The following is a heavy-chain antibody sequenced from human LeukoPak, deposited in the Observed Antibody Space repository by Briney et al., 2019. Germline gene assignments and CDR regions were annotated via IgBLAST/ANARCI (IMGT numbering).Heavy chain of an antibody. V-gene: IGHV3-30*18. CDR2: ISYDGSNK. D-gene: IGHD4-17*01. CDR3: AKSTTVTQRGYFDY. CDR1: GFAFSSYG. J-gene: IGHJ4*02. Sequence: GGSLRLSCAASGFAFSSYGMHWVRQAPAKGLEWVAIISYDGSNKYYADSVKGRFTISRDNSKNTLYLQMNSLRAEDTAVYYCAKSTTVTQRGYFDYWGQGTLVTVSS.